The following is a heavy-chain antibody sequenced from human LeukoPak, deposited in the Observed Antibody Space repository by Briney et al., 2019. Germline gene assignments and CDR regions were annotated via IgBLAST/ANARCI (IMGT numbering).Heavy chain of an antibody. V-gene: IGHV1-69*04. Sequence: ASVKVSCKASGGTFSSYAISWVRQAPGQGLEWMGRIIPILGIANYAQKFQGRVTITADKSTSTAYMELSRLRSDDTAVYYCASVTYYYDSSGYYHYWGQGTLVTVSS. CDR1: GGTFSSYA. CDR3: ASVTYYYDSSGYYHY. CDR2: IIPILGIA. J-gene: IGHJ4*02. D-gene: IGHD3-22*01.